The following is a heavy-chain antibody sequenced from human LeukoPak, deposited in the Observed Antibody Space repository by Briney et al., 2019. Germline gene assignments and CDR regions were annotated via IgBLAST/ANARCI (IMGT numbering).Heavy chain of an antibody. CDR2: VFHSGNT. V-gene: IGHV4-38-2*02. CDR1: GYSISSTYY. J-gene: IGHJ6*03. D-gene: IGHD6-13*01. CDR3: ARAGSSSWYDYYYYYMDV. Sequence: SETMSLTCTVSGYSISSTYYWGWIRQPPGKGLEWVGSVFHSGNTYYNPSLKSRLTISAHTSKNQFSLTLTSVTSADPPVYYCARAGSSSWYDYYYYYMDVWGKGTTVTVSS.